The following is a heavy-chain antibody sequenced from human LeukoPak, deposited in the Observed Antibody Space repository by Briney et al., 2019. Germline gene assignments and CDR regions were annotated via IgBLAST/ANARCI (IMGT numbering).Heavy chain of an antibody. J-gene: IGHJ4*02. CDR3: ARVRYKFSLDY. V-gene: IGHV4-30-2*01. D-gene: IGHD3-9*01. Sequence: SQTLPLTCAVSGGSISSGGYSWSWIRQPPGKGLEWIGYIYHSGSTYYNPSLKSRVTISVDRSKNQFSLKLSSVTAADTAVYYCARVRYKFSLDYWGQGTLVTVSS. CDR2: IYHSGST. CDR1: GGSISSGGYS.